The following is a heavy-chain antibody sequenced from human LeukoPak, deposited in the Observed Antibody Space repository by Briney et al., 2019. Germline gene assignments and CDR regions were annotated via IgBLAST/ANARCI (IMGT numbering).Heavy chain of an antibody. Sequence: GASVKVSCKASGGTFISYAISWVRQAPGQGLEWMGGIIPIFGTANYAQKFQGRVTSTADESTSTAYMELSRLRSEDTAVYYCARGLGSMVRGVFPYYYYYGMDVWGQGTTVTVSS. CDR3: ARGLGSMVRGVFPYYYYYGMDV. D-gene: IGHD3-10*01. V-gene: IGHV1-69*13. J-gene: IGHJ6*02. CDR2: IIPIFGTA. CDR1: GGTFISYA.